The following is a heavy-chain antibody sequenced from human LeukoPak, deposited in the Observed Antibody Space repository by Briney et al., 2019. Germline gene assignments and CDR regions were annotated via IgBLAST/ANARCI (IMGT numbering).Heavy chain of an antibody. CDR3: ARDAYYDILTGYSTANDFDY. CDR2: ISSSSSYI. D-gene: IGHD3-9*01. J-gene: IGHJ4*02. Sequence: GGSLRLSCAASGFTFSSYSMNWVRQAPGKGLEWVSSISSSSSYIYYADSVKGRFTISRDNAKISLYLQMNSLRAEDTAVYYCARDAYYDILTGYSTANDFDYWGQGTLVTVSS. V-gene: IGHV3-21*01. CDR1: GFTFSSYS.